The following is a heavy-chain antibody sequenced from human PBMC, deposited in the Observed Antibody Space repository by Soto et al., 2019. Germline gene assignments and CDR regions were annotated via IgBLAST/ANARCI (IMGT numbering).Heavy chain of an antibody. CDR1: GFTFSSYG. CDR2: IWYDGSNK. Sequence: PGGSLRLSCAASGFTFSSYGMHWVRQAPGKGLEWVAVIWYDGSNKYYADSVKGRFTISRDNSKNTLYLQMNSLRAEDTAVYYCARGRAAAGIWGVPPVYYYYGMDVWGQGTTVTVSS. J-gene: IGHJ6*02. D-gene: IGHD6-13*01. V-gene: IGHV3-33*01. CDR3: ARGRAAAGIWGVPPVYYYYGMDV.